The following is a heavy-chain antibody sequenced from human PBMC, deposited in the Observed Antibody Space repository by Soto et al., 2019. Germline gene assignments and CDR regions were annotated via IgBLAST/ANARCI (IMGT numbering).Heavy chain of an antibody. V-gene: IGHV4-59*01. J-gene: IGHJ4*02. CDR1: GGSIKNFY. CDR2: IYYSGST. Sequence: QVQLQESGPGLVKPSETLSLTCTVSGGSIKNFYWSWIRQPPGKGLEWIGYIYYSGSTNYNPSLKSRVTISVDTSKNHFSLKLSSVTAADTAVYYCARHSGYDPQTLDYWGQGTLVTVSS. D-gene: IGHD5-12*01. CDR3: ARHSGYDPQTLDY.